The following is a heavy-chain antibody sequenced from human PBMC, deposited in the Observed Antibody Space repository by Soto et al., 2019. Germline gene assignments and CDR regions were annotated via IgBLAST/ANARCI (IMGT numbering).Heavy chain of an antibody. Sequence: GGSLRLSCAASGFTFSSYAMHWVRQAPGTGLEWVAVISYEGSNKYYADSVKGRFTISRDNSKNTLYLQMNSLRTEDTAVYYCASVLGGMAPVPFDYWGQGALVTVAS. V-gene: IGHV3-30-3*01. CDR3: ASVLGGMAPVPFDY. CDR1: GFTFSSYA. J-gene: IGHJ4*02. D-gene: IGHD5-12*01. CDR2: ISYEGSNK.